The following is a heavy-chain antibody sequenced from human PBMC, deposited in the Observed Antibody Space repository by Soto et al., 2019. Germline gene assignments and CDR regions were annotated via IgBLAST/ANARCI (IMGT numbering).Heavy chain of an antibody. V-gene: IGHV3-23*01. CDR1: GFTFSNYA. CDR3: TRGMGNYYDRWNYFDS. Sequence: PGGSLRLSCTGSGFTFSNYAMIWARQAPGKGLEWVSAISGSAGSTYYAASVKGRFTVSKDNSRKTLHLQMSSLRAEDSAVYYCTRGMGNYYDRWNYFDSWGQGTLVTVSS. D-gene: IGHD3-22*01. J-gene: IGHJ4*02. CDR2: ISGSAGST.